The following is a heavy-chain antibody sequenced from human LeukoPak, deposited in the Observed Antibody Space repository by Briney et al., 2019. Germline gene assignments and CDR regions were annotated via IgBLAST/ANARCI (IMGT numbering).Heavy chain of an antibody. CDR2: ISSSGSTI. Sequence: GGSLRLXCTASGFTFSDYYMSWIRQAPGRGLEWVSYISSSGSTIYYADSVKGRFTISRDNAKNSLYLQMNSLRAEDTALYYCARGYYDSSGYPGYWGQGTLVTVSS. CDR1: GFTFSDYY. D-gene: IGHD3-22*01. V-gene: IGHV3-11*01. J-gene: IGHJ4*02. CDR3: ARGYYDSSGYPGY.